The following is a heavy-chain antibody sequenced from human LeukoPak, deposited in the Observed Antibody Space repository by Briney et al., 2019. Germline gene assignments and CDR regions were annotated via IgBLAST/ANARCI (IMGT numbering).Heavy chain of an antibody. J-gene: IGHJ6*02. CDR2: IKQDGSEK. CDR1: GFTFSSYA. V-gene: IGHV3-7*01. D-gene: IGHD3-3*01. CDR3: ARERWSLYSNDYYYYGLDV. Sequence: GGSLRLSCAASGFTFSSYAMSWVRQAPGKGLEWVAHIKQDGSEKNYVDSVKGRFTISRDNAKNSLYLQMNSLRAEDTAVYYCARERWSLYSNDYYYYGLDVWGQGTTVTVSS.